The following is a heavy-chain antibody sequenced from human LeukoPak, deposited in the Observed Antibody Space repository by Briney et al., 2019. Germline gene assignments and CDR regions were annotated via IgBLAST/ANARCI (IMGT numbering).Heavy chain of an antibody. V-gene: IGHV1-46*01. J-gene: IGHJ6*02. Sequence: ASVTVSCMASGYTFTSYYMHWVRQAPGQGLEWMGIITPSGGSTNYAQKFQGRVTMTRDTSTTTAYMELSSLRSEDTAVYYCARVEMATINGMDVWGQGTTVTVSS. D-gene: IGHD5-24*01. CDR2: ITPSGGST. CDR1: GYTFTSYY. CDR3: ARVEMATINGMDV.